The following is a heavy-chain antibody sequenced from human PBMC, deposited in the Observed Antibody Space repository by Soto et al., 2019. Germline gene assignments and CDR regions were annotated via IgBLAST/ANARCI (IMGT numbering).Heavy chain of an antibody. CDR3: ATHRPFNTGATTALDY. CDR2: IYHSGST. J-gene: IGHJ4*02. D-gene: IGHD1-1*01. CDR1: GGSISSSNW. Sequence: QVQLQESGPGLVKPSGTLSLTCAVSGGSISSSNWWSWVRQPPGKGLEWIGEIYHSGSTNYNPSRTSLVPISXXQXKXXSSRKLSSVTAADTAVYYCATHRPFNTGATTALDYWGQGTLVTVSS. V-gene: IGHV4-4*02.